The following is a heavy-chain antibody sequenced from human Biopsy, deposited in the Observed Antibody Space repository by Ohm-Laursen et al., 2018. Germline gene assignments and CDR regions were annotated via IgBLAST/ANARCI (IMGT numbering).Heavy chain of an antibody. CDR3: ARGSNEYGGLYFPH. V-gene: IGHV4-59*11. J-gene: IGHJ1*01. CDR2: ISHTGYT. CDR1: GGSFTGHY. D-gene: IGHD4-23*01. Sequence: SDTLSLTCPVSGGSFTGHYWTWIRQPPGKGLEWIGHISHTGYTSYKSSLKSRVTISLDTSRKHFSLRLTSLAAAGTAVYYCARGSNEYGGLYFPHWGQGTLVTVSS.